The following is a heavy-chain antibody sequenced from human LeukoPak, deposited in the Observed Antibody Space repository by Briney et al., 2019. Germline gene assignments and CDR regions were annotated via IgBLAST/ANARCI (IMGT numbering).Heavy chain of an antibody. D-gene: IGHD6-19*01. CDR1: GFTFSSYW. J-gene: IGHJ3*02. V-gene: IGHV3-7*01. CDR2: IKQDGSEK. CDR3: ARYKYSSGWPKIDI. Sequence: GGSLRLSCAASGFTFSSYWMSWVRQAPGKGLEWVANIKQDGSEKYYVDSVKGRFTISRDNAKNSLYLQMNSLRAEDTAVYYCARYKYSSGWPKIDIWGQGTMVTVSS.